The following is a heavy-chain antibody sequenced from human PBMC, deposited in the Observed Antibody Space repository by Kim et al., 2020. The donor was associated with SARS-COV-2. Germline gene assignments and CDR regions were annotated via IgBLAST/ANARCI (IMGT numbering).Heavy chain of an antibody. V-gene: IGHV4-31*03. CDR3: ARESLSSEYYYDSSDRGGVDY. CDR1: GGSISSGGYY. J-gene: IGHJ4*02. Sequence: SETLSLTCTVSGGSISSGGYYWSWIRQHPGKGLEWIGYIYYSGSTYYNPSLKSRVTISVDTSKNQFSLKLSSVTAADTAVYYCARESLSSEYYYDSSDRGGVDYWGQGTLVTVSS. CDR2: IYYSGST. D-gene: IGHD3-22*01.